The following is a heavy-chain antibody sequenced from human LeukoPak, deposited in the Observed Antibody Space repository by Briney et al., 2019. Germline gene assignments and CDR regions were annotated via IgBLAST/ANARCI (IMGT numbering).Heavy chain of an antibody. Sequence: GGSLRLSCAASGFTFSSYWMSWVRQAPGKGLEWVANIKQDGSEKYYVDSVKGRFTISRDNAKNSLYLQMNSLRAEGTAVYYCARREVLITMIVVDHFDYWGQGTLVTVSS. CDR2: IKQDGSEK. CDR3: ARREVLITMIVVDHFDY. CDR1: GFTFSSYW. J-gene: IGHJ4*02. V-gene: IGHV3-7*01. D-gene: IGHD3-22*01.